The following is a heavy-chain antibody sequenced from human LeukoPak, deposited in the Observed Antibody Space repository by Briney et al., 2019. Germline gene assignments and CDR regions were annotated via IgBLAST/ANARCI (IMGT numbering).Heavy chain of an antibody. CDR2: IYYSGST. D-gene: IGHD5-18*01. V-gene: IGHV4-61*01. CDR3: ARGMGYSYGLYYFDY. CDR1: GGSVSSGSYY. J-gene: IGHJ4*02. Sequence: KPSETLSLTCTVSGGSVSSGSYYWSWIRQPPGKGLEWIGYIYYSGSTNYNPSLKSRVTISIDTSKNQFSLNLTSVTAADTAVYYCARGMGYSYGLYYFDYWGQGTLVTVFS.